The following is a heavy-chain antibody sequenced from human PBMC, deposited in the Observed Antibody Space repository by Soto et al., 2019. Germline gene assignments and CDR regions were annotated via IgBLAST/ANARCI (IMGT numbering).Heavy chain of an antibody. CDR2: IYSGGST. Sequence: EVQLVESGGGLIQPGGSLRLSCAASGFTVSSNYMSWVRQAPGKGLEWVSVIYSGGSTYYADSVKGRFTISRDNAKNSVYLQMNSLRAEDTAVYYCARLYCRGGSCYSGDAFDMWGQGTMVTVSS. V-gene: IGHV3-53*01. CDR3: ARLYCRGGSCYSGDAFDM. CDR1: GFTVSSNY. D-gene: IGHD2-15*01. J-gene: IGHJ3*02.